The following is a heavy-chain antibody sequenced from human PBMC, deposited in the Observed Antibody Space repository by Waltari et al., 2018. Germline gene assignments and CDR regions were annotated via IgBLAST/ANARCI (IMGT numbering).Heavy chain of an antibody. J-gene: IGHJ3*01. CDR2: ISGSGAE. Sequence: EVQLMESGGGLVQPGGSLRLPCSASALTFSTYVINWVRQAPGKGLEWVCSISGSGAEWYAESVRGRFTISRDNPKNTVFLQMNSLRVEDTALYYCAKDDRYPDDVFGLWGLGTMVTVSS. CDR3: AKDDRYPDDVFGL. CDR1: ALTFSTYV. D-gene: IGHD2-2*02. V-gene: IGHV3-23*01.